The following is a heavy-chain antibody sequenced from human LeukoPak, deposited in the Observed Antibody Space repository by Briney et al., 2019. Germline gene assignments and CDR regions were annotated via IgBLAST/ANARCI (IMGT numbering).Heavy chain of an antibody. CDR1: GFTFDEYA. D-gene: IGHD3-3*01. V-gene: IGHV3-43*02. CDR3: ARVGSGYYTDY. Sequence: PGGSLRLSCAAAGFTFDEYAMHWVRQAPGKGLEWVSLISGDGSNTWYADSVKGRFTISRDNSKNTLYLQMGSLRAEDMAVYYCARVGSGYYTDYWGQGTLVTVSS. J-gene: IGHJ4*02. CDR2: ISGDGSNT.